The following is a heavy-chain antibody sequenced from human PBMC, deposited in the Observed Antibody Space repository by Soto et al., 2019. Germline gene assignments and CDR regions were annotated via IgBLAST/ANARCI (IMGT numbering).Heavy chain of an antibody. CDR2: IYWEDNT. Sequence: QITLKEPGPTLVRPTQTLTLTCTFSGFSLGTTGAGVGWIRQPPGKALEWLGLIYWEDNTVCSPSLRSRLTTTPETSKNQMVLTMTKMYAVATDRHDCAPSVITSGRVIFNDTFDRWGPGT. D-gene: IGHD3-16*01. J-gene: IGHJ3*02. CDR1: GFSLGTTGAG. V-gene: IGHV2-5*02. CDR3: APSVITSGRVIFNDTFDR.